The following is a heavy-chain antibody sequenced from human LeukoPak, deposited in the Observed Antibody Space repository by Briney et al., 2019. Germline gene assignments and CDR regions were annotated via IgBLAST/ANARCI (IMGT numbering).Heavy chain of an antibody. CDR2: IYYSGIT. CDR1: GGSLSSGDYY. J-gene: IGHJ5*02. CDR3: ARDTRTHYDMNWFDP. V-gene: IGHV4-30-4*08. Sequence: SQTLSLTCTLSGGSLSSGDYYWRWLRQPPGRGLEWIGYIYYSGITYYNPSLKSRVTISVDTSKTQFSLKLSSVTAADTAVYYCARDTRTHYDMNWFDPWGQGTLVTVSS. D-gene: IGHD3-9*01.